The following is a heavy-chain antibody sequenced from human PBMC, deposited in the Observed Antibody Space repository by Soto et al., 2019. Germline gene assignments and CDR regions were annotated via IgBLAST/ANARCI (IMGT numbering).Heavy chain of an antibody. CDR2: INHSGST. D-gene: IGHD6-13*01. J-gene: IGHJ6*02. V-gene: IGHV4-34*01. CDR1: GGSFSGYY. CDR3: ARVMAGSSWYQRMDYYYYGMDV. Sequence: SETLSLTCAVYGGSFSGYYWSWIRQPPGKGLEWIGEINHSGSTNYNPSLKSRVTISVDTSKNQFSLKLSSVTAADTAVYYCARVMAGSSWYQRMDYYYYGMDVWGQGTTVTVS.